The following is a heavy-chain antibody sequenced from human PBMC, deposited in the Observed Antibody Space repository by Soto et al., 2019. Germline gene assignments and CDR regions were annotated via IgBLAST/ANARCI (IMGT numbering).Heavy chain of an antibody. CDR1: GFTFDDYA. CDR3: AKPSRYGYFDY. J-gene: IGHJ4*02. D-gene: IGHD4-17*01. Sequence: ESGGGLVQPGRSLRLSCAASGFTFDDYAMHWVRQAPGKGLEWVSGISWNSGSIGYADSVKGRFTISRDNAKNSLYLQMNSLRAEDTALYYCAKPSRYGYFDYWGQGTLVTVSS. CDR2: ISWNSGSI. V-gene: IGHV3-9*01.